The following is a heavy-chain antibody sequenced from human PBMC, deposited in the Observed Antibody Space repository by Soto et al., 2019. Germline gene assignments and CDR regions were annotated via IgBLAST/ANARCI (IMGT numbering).Heavy chain of an antibody. D-gene: IGHD2-15*01. CDR1: GYSFTSYW. CDR3: ARGCARGGSCYYYYYGMDV. V-gene: IGHV5-51*01. Sequence: GESLKISCKGSGYSFTSYWIGWVRQMPGKGLEWMGIIYPGDSYTRYSPSFQGQVTISADKSISTAYLQWSSLKASDTAMYYCARGCARGGSCYYYYYGMDVWGQGTTVTVSS. CDR2: IYPGDSYT. J-gene: IGHJ6*02.